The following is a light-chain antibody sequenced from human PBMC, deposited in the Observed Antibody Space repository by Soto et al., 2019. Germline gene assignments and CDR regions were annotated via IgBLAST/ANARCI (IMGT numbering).Light chain of an antibody. Sequence: QSVLTQPHSASGTPGQRVTISCSGSSSNIGTSSVHWFQQLPGTAPKLLISTTNQRPSGVPERFSDSKSGTSASLAISGLQSEDGADYYCAAWDDSLNGHVFGTGTRSPS. V-gene: IGLV1-44*01. CDR2: TTN. J-gene: IGLJ1*01. CDR3: AAWDDSLNGHV. CDR1: SSNIGTSS.